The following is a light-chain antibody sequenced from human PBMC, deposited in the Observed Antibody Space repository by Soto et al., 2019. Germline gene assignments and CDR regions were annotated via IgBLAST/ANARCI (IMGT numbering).Light chain of an antibody. V-gene: IGLV2-14*03. J-gene: IGLJ2*01. CDR1: SSDIGGYNF. CDR3: SSYTSSSTQVV. CDR2: DVS. Sequence: QSALTQPASVSGSPGQSITISCTGTSSDIGGYNFDSWYQQHPGKAPKLMIYDVSNRPSGVSNRFSGSKSGNTASLTISGLQAEDEADYYCSSYTSSSTQVVFGGGTKLTVL.